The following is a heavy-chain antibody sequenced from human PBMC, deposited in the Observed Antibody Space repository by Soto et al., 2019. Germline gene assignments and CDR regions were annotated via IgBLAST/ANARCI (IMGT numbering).Heavy chain of an antibody. Sequence: GESLKISCKVSGYSFTKYWIGWVRQMHGKGLEWMGIIYPSDSDTRYSPSFQGQVTISADKSISTAYLQWSSLKASDTAMYYCARRGILTGYYLFDYWGQGTLVTVSS. CDR3: ARRGILTGYYLFDY. CDR2: IYPSDSDT. CDR1: GYSFTKYW. V-gene: IGHV5-51*01. J-gene: IGHJ4*02. D-gene: IGHD3-9*01.